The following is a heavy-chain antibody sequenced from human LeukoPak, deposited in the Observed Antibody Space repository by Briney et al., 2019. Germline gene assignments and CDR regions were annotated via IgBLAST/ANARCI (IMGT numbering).Heavy chain of an antibody. CDR1: GGTFSSYA. D-gene: IGHD6-19*01. Sequence: ASVKVSCKASGGTFSSYAISWVRQAPGQGLEWMGGIIPIFGTANYAQKFQGRVTITADESTSTAYMELGSLRSEDTAVYYCARAPGIAVAGIDFDYWGQGILDTVSS. CDR2: IIPIFGTA. V-gene: IGHV1-69*01. J-gene: IGHJ4*02. CDR3: ARAPGIAVAGIDFDY.